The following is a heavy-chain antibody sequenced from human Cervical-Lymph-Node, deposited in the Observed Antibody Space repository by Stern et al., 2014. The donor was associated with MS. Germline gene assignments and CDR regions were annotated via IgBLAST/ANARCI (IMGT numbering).Heavy chain of an antibody. V-gene: IGHV7-4-1*02. CDR3: ARDMSDFWSDYGHNWFDP. D-gene: IGHD3-3*01. Sequence: QLVQSGSELKKPGASVTVSCKASGYPFTKYLIHWVRQAPGQGLAWMGWINSNTGAPMYARDFAGRFVFSLDTSVTTAYLQISRLKTEDTAVYYCARDMSDFWSDYGHNWFDPWGQGTLVTVSS. CDR1: GYPFTKYL. J-gene: IGHJ5*02. CDR2: INSNTGAP.